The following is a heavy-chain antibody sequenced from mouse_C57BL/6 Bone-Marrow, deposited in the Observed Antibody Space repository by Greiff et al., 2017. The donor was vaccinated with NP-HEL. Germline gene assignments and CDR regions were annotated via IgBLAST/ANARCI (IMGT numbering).Heavy chain of an antibody. D-gene: IGHD1-1*01. Sequence: QVQLKQPGAELVKPGASVKLSCKASGYTFTSYWMHWVKQRPGRGLEWIGRIDPNSGGTKYNEKFKSKATLTVDKPSSTAYMQLSSLTSEDSAVYYCAMGAFTTVFGAMDYWGQGTSVTVSS. V-gene: IGHV1-72*01. CDR2: IDPNSGGT. CDR1: GYTFTSYW. J-gene: IGHJ4*01. CDR3: AMGAFTTVFGAMDY.